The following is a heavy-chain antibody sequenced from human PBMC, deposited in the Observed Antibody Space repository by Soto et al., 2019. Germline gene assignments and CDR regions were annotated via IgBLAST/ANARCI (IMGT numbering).Heavy chain of an antibody. CDR2: IGGSGRTT. Sequence: EVQLLESGGGLVQPGGSLSLSCAASAFTFNNYAMSWVRQAPGKGLEWVSGIGGSGRTTYYADSVKGRFTISRDNSNNTLFLQMNSLRAEDTSVYYCAKSRYSDSSGDFYDYWGQGTLVTVSS. CDR3: AKSRYSDSSGDFYDY. CDR1: AFTFNNYA. V-gene: IGHV3-23*01. D-gene: IGHD3-22*01. J-gene: IGHJ4*02.